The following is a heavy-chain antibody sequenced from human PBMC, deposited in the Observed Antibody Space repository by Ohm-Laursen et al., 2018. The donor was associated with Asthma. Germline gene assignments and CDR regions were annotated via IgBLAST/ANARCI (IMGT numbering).Heavy chain of an antibody. CDR2: ISTASSFI. J-gene: IGHJ1*01. V-gene: IGHV3-21*01. D-gene: IGHD1-26*01. CDR3: ARIGPEWELPGREYSLHH. CDR1: GFTFSSYN. Sequence: SLRLSCAASGFTFSSYNMNWVRQAPGKGLEWVASISTASSFIYYADSVRGRFTTSRDNARNSVYLQMNSLRAEDTALYYCARIGPEWELPGREYSLHHWGEGTLVTVSS.